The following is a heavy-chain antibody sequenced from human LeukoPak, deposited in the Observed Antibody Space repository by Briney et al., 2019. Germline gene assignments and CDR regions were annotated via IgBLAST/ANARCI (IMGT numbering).Heavy chain of an antibody. V-gene: IGHV3-7*03. CDR1: GFTFSSYW. J-gene: IGHJ6*04. D-gene: IGHD2-2*01. Sequence: GGSLRLSCAASGFTFSSYWMSWVRQAPGKGLEWVANIKQDGSEKYYVDSVKGRFTISKDNAKNSLYLQMNSLRAEDTAVYYCARDQGTRIVVVPAYDYYYGMDVWGKGTTVTVSS. CDR3: ARDQGTRIVVVPAYDYYYGMDV. CDR2: IKQDGSEK.